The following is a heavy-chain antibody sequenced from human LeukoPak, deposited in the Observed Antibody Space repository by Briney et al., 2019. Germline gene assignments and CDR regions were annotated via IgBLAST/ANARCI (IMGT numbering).Heavy chain of an antibody. D-gene: IGHD2-2*01. V-gene: IGHV4-30-2*01. CDR1: GGSISSYS. Sequence: SETPSLTCTVSGGSISSYSWSWIRQPPGKGLEWIGYIYHSGSTYYNPSLKSRVTISVDRSKNQFSLKLSSVTAADTAVYYCARDPANDAFDIWGQGTMVTVSS. CDR2: IYHSGST. J-gene: IGHJ3*02. CDR3: ARDPANDAFDI.